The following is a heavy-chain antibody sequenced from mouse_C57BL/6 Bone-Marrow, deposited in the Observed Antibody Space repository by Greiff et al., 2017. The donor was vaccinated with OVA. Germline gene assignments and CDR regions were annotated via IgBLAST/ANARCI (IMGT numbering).Heavy chain of an antibody. D-gene: IGHD3-2*02. CDR2: SRNKANDYTT. J-gene: IGHJ2*01. Sequence: EVHLVESGGGLVQSGRSLRLSCATSGFTFSDFYMEWVRQAPGKGLEWIAASRNKANDYTTEYSASVKGRFIVSRDTSQSILYLQMNALRAEDTAMYYCARDQATLDYWGQGTTLTVSS. V-gene: IGHV7-1*01. CDR1: GFTFSDFY. CDR3: ARDQATLDY.